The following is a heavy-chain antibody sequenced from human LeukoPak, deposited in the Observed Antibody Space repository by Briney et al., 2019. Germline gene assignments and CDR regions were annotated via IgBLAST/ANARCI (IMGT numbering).Heavy chain of an antibody. Sequence: GGSLRLSCAASGLTFSSYATSWVRQAPGKGLEWVSGISGNGANTYYADSVKGRFSISRDNSKNTLYLQMNSLRAEDTAVYYCANTFNVDYWSQGTLVTVSS. V-gene: IGHV3-23*01. CDR3: ANTFNVDY. J-gene: IGHJ4*02. CDR1: GLTFSSYA. CDR2: ISGNGANT.